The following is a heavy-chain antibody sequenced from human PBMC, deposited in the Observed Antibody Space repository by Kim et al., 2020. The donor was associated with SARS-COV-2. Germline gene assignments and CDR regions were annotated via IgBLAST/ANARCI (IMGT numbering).Heavy chain of an antibody. CDR2: IYHSGST. D-gene: IGHD2-15*01. CDR3: ARVGQYCSGGSCPDY. J-gene: IGHJ4*02. CDR1: GYSISSGYY. V-gene: IGHV4-38-2*02. Sequence: SETLSLTCTVSGYSISSGYYWGWIRQPPGKGLEWIGSIYHSGSTYYNPSLKSRVTISVDTSKNQFSLKLSSVTAADTAVYYCARVGQYCSGGSCPDYWGQGTLVTVSS.